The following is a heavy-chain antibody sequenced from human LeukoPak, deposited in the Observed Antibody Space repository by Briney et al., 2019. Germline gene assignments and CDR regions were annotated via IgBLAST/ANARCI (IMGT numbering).Heavy chain of an antibody. V-gene: IGHV1-69*06. CDR2: IIPIFGTA. CDR1: GGTFSSYA. Sequence: SVKVSCKASGGTFSSYAISWVRQAPGQGLEWMGRIIPIFGTANYAQKFQGRVTITADKSTSTAYTELSSLRSEDTAVYYCARDQDIVVVPAAGFDPWGQGTLVTVSS. J-gene: IGHJ5*02. CDR3: ARDQDIVVVPAAGFDP. D-gene: IGHD2-2*01.